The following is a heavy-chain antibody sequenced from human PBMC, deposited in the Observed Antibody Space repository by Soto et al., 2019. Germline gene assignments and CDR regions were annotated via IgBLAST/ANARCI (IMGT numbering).Heavy chain of an antibody. CDR2: ISYDGSNK. D-gene: IGHD2-21*01. CDR1: GFTFSSYG. Sequence: QVQLVESGGGVVQPGRSLRLSCAASGFTFSSYGMHWVRQAPGKGLEWVAVISYDGSNKYYADSVKGRFTISRDNSKNTLYLQMISLRAEDTAVYYCAKGSVRVPPSLAGWGQGTLVTVCS. CDR3: AKGSVRVPPSLAG. J-gene: IGHJ4*02. V-gene: IGHV3-30*18.